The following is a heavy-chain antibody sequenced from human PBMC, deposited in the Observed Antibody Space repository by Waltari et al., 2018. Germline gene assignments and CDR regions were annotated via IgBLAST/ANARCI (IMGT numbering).Heavy chain of an antibody. D-gene: IGHD3-16*01. CDR2: IYYSGST. V-gene: IGHV4-39*07. Sequence: QLQLQESGPGLVKPSETLSLTCTVSGGSISSSSYYWGWIRQPPGKGLEWIGSIYYSGSTYYNPSLKSRVTISVDTSKNQFSLKLSSVTAADTAVHYCARDKEGGSEYFQHWGQGTLVTVSS. CDR3: ARDKEGGSEYFQH. J-gene: IGHJ1*01. CDR1: GGSISSSSYY.